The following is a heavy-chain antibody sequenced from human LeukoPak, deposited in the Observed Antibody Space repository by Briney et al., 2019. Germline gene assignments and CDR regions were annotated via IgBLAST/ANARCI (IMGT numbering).Heavy chain of an antibody. D-gene: IGHD4-17*01. V-gene: IGHV3-7*01. Sequence: PGGSLRLSCAASGFTFSRYWMSWMRQAPGKGLEWVANIKYDGYEEYYVDSVKGRFTISRDNAKNSLYLQLNSLRVEDTAVYYCARDYASNGDYAQLDAFDIWGQGTTVTVSS. J-gene: IGHJ3*02. CDR1: GFTFSRYW. CDR3: ARDYASNGDYAQLDAFDI. CDR2: IKYDGYEE.